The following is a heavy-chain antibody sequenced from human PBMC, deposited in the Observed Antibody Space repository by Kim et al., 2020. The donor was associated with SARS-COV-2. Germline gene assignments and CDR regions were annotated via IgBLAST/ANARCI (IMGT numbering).Heavy chain of an antibody. Sequence: SETLSLTCAVYGGSFSGYYWSWIRQPPGKGLEWIGEINHSGSTNYNPSLKSRVTISVDTSKNQFSLKLSSVTAADTAVYYCARRPPITMQGAPGNDAFDIWGQGTMVTVSS. CDR2: INHSGST. J-gene: IGHJ3*02. CDR3: ARRPPITMQGAPGNDAFDI. V-gene: IGHV4-34*01. CDR1: GGSFSGYY. D-gene: IGHD3-10*01.